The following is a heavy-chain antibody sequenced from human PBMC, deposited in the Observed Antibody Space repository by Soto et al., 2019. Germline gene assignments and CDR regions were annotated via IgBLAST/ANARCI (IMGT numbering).Heavy chain of an antibody. J-gene: IGHJ4*02. CDR1: GGSISSYY. CDR2: IYYSGST. CDR3: ARSPHIQLWSYPSDY. D-gene: IGHD5-18*01. V-gene: IGHV4-59*12. Sequence: PSETPSLTCTVSGGSISSYYWSWIRQPPGKGLEWIGYIYYSGSTNYNPSLKSRVTISVDTSKNQFSLKLSSVTAADTAVYYCARSPHIQLWSYPSDYWGQGTLVTVSS.